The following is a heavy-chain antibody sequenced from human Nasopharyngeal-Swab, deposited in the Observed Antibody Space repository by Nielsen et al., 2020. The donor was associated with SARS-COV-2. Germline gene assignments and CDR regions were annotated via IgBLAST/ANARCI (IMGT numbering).Heavy chain of an antibody. V-gene: IGHV1-18*01. J-gene: IGHJ3*02. CDR2: ISAYNGNT. Sequence: ASVKVSCKASGYTFTSYGISWVRQAPGQGLEWMGWISAYNGNTNYAQKLQGRVTMTTDTSTSTAYMELRSLRSDDTAVYYCAREPYYDSSSYYYSDAFDIWGQGTMVTVSS. CDR1: GYTFTSYG. D-gene: IGHD3-22*01. CDR3: AREPYYDSSSYYYSDAFDI.